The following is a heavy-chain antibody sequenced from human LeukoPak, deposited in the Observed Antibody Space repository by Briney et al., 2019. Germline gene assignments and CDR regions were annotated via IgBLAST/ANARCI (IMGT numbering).Heavy chain of an antibody. Sequence: ASVKVSCKASGYTFTSYDVNWVRQATGQGLEWLGWINPNSGGTNYAQKFQGRVTMTSDTSINTAYMELRRLRSDDTAVYYCASPVEARSIVLLPVAIDYWGQGTLVTVSS. V-gene: IGHV1-2*02. D-gene: IGHD2-8*01. CDR1: GYTFTSYD. CDR3: ASPVEARSIVLLPVAIDY. J-gene: IGHJ4*02. CDR2: INPNSGGT.